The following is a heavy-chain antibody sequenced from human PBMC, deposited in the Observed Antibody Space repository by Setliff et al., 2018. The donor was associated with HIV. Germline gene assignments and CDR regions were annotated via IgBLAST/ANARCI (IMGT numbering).Heavy chain of an antibody. V-gene: IGHV5-51*01. CDR2: ISPDDSDT. D-gene: IGHD3-3*01. CDR3: ARHFGISYRSPFDP. J-gene: IGHJ5*02. Sequence: GESLKISCKGSGYSFTDYWIGWVRQMPGKGLEWMGIISPDDSDTRYSPSFQGQVTISVDKSTSTAYLQWSSLEASDSTIYYCARHFGISYRSPFDPWGQGTLVTVSS. CDR1: GYSFTDYW.